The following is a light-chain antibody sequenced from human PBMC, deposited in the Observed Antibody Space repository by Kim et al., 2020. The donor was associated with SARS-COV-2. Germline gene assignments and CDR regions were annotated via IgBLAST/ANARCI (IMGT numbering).Light chain of an antibody. CDR2: EDN. V-gene: IGLV6-57*03. CDR1: SGSIASNY. J-gene: IGLJ2*01. Sequence: NFMLTQPHSVSESPGKTVTISCTRSSGSIASNYVQWYQQRPGSAPTTVIYEDNQRPSGVPDRFSGSIESSSNSASLTISGLKTEDEVDYYCQSYDSSNVVFGGGTQLTVL. CDR3: QSYDSSNVV.